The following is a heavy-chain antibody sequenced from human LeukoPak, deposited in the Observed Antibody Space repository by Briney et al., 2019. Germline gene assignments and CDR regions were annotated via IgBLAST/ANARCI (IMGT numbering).Heavy chain of an antibody. D-gene: IGHD6-19*01. CDR3: ARDPSGSGWSLNN. CDR2: IWYDGSND. J-gene: IGHJ4*02. CDR1: GFNFGSDA. Sequence: GGSLRLSCTASGFNFGSDAMHWVRQAPGKGLEWVAFIWYDGSNDHYADSVKGRFTISRDNSKNTVCLQMNSLRVEDTAVYYCARDPSGSGWSLNNWGQGTLVTVSS. V-gene: IGHV3-33*01.